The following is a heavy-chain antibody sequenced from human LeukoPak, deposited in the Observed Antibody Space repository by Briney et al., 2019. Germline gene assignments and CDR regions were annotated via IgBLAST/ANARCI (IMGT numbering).Heavy chain of an antibody. CDR3: ARGRAYCNYELDY. CDR2: INSDGSST. J-gene: IGHJ4*02. V-gene: IGHV3-74*01. CDR1: GFTFSSYW. D-gene: IGHD4-11*01. Sequence: GGSLRLSCAASGFTFSSYWMRWVRQAPVKAQVWVSRINSDGSSTSYADSVKGRFTISRDNAKNTLYLQMNSLRAEDTAVYYCARGRAYCNYELDYWGQGTLVTVSS.